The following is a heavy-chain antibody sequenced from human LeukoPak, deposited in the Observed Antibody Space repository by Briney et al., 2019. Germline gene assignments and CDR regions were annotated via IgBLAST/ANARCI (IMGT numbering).Heavy chain of an antibody. V-gene: IGHV4-34*01. CDR2: INHRGST. J-gene: IGHJ4*02. D-gene: IGHD2-2*02. CDR3: ARGPTLYCSSTSCYTGTGTDY. Sequence: KASETLSLTCAVYGGSFSGYYWSWIRQPPGKGLEWIGEINHRGSTNYNPSLKSRVTISVDTSKNQFSLKLSSVTAADTAVYYCARGPTLYCSSTSCYTGTGTDYWGQGTLVTVSS. CDR1: GGSFSGYY.